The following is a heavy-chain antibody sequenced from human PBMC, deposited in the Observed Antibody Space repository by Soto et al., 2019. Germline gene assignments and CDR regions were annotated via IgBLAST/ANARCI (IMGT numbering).Heavy chain of an antibody. CDR2: INNDATYR. Sequence: PGGSLRLSCAGSGFTFSDYFITWIRQAPGKGLEWISYINNDATYRKYADSVKGRFTVSRDNAKNSVFLQMSSLRPEDTALYYCGKGDTIFGVVDDWGPGTLVTVSS. D-gene: IGHD3-3*01. V-gene: IGHV3-11*06. J-gene: IGHJ4*02. CDR1: GFTFSDYF. CDR3: GKGDTIFGVVDD.